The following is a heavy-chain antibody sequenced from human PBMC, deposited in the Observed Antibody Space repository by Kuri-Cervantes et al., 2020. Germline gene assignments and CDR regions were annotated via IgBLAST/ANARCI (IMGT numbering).Heavy chain of an antibody. CDR1: VYTFTGYY. CDR2: INPNSGGT. J-gene: IGHJ2*01. V-gene: IGHV1-2*02. Sequence: ASVKVSCKASVYTFTGYYMHWVRQAPGQGLEWMGWINPNSGGTNYAQKFQGRVTMTRDTSISTAYMELSRLRSDDTAVYYCTRDHIVLGVDLWGRGTLVTVSS. D-gene: IGHD2-8*01. CDR3: TRDHIVLGVDL.